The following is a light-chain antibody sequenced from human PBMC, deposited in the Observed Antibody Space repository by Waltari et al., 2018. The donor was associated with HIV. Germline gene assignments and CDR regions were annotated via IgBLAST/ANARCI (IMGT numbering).Light chain of an antibody. CDR2: SND. V-gene: IGLV1-44*01. CDR1: RSNIGNNL. CDR3: ASWDDKLKGYV. Sequence: QSVVTQPPSASGAPGQTITISCSGSRSNIGNNLVNWYQHLPGAAPKLLIYSNDQRPSGGPDRIAGSKSGTSASLAISGLQPEDEADYYCASWDDKLKGYVFGSGTKVTVL. J-gene: IGLJ1*01.